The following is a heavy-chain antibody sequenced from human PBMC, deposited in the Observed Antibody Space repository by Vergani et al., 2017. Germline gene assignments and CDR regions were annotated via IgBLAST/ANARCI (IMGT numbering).Heavy chain of an antibody. CDR3: ARDVPGSSSAAYYYYYYMDV. CDR2: IYYSGTT. D-gene: IGHD6-6*01. J-gene: IGHJ6*03. CDR1: GGSISSSSYY. Sequence: QLQLQESGPGLVKPSETLSLTCTVSGGSISSSSYYWGWIRQPPGKGLEWIGSIYYSGTTYYNPSLKSRVTISVDTSKNQFSLKLSSVTAADTAVYYCARDVPGSSSAAYYYYYYMDVWGKGP. V-gene: IGHV4-39*07.